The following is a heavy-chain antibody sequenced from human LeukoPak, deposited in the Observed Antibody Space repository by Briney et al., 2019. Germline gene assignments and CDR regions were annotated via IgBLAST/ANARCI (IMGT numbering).Heavy chain of an antibody. D-gene: IGHD6-19*01. J-gene: IGHJ4*02. Sequence: PGGSLRLSCAASGFTLSSYAMSWVRQGPGKGLEWVSAISVSGNTYHADSVKGRFTISRDNAKNSLYLQMNSLRAEDTAVYYCARDLRSGWDRPFDYWGQGTLVTVSS. CDR2: ISVSGNT. V-gene: IGHV3-21*01. CDR1: GFTLSSYA. CDR3: ARDLRSGWDRPFDY.